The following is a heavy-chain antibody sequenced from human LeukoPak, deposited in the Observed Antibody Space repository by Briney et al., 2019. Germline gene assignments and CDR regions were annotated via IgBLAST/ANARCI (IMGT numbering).Heavy chain of an antibody. Sequence: GGSLRLSCAASGFMFRNYWMSWVRQAPGKGLEWVANIKHDGSEKYYVDSVKGRFTISRDNAKNSLYLQMNSLRAEDTAVYYCARGITSGPRRYDVRNFDYWGQGTPVTVSS. CDR1: GFMFRNYW. CDR3: ARGITSGPRRYDVRNFDY. CDR2: IKHDGSEK. V-gene: IGHV3-7*01. J-gene: IGHJ4*02. D-gene: IGHD5-12*01.